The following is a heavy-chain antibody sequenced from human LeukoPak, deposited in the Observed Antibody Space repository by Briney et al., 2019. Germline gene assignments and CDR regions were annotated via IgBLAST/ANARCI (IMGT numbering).Heavy chain of an antibody. D-gene: IGHD2-8*01. CDR3: ARATNGRFDI. V-gene: IGHV3-21*01. CDR1: GFTFSSYS. Sequence: GGSLRLSCAASGFTFSSYSMNWVRQAPGKGLEWVSFISSSTSHISYADSVKGRFTISRDNAKSSLWLQMNSLRAEDTAVYYCARATNGRFDIWGQGTMVTVPS. CDR2: ISSSTSHI. J-gene: IGHJ3*02.